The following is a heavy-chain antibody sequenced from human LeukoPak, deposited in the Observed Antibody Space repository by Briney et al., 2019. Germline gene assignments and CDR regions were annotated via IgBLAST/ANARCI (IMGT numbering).Heavy chain of an antibody. D-gene: IGHD6-13*01. V-gene: IGHV1-18*01. J-gene: IGHJ4*02. CDR3: ARKGTGSSSPNYYFDY. Sequence: ASVKVSCKASGYTFTSYGISWVRQAPGQGPEWMGWISAYNGNTNYAQKLQGRVTMTTDTSTSTAYMELRSLRSDDTAVYYCARKGTGSSSPNYYFDYWGQGTLVTVSS. CDR1: GYTFTSYG. CDR2: ISAYNGNT.